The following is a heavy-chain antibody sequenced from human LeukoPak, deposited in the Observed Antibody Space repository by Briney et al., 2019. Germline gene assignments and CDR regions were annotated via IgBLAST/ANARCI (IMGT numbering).Heavy chain of an antibody. Sequence: SETLSLTCTVSGGSISGTPYYWDWIRQSPGKGLEWIGNIFHTGGTSFHPSLKSRVTMSVDTSKNQFSLRLSSVTAADTAVYYCARGGSSGYYYNAFDIWGQGTMVTASS. J-gene: IGHJ3*02. CDR1: GGSISGTPYY. CDR3: ARGGSSGYYYNAFDI. V-gene: IGHV4-39*02. D-gene: IGHD3-22*01. CDR2: IFHTGGT.